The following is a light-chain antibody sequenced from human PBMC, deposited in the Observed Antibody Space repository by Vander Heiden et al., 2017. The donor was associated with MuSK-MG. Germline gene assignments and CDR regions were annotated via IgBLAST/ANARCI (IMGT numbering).Light chain of an antibody. Sequence: QSALTQPPSVSGSPGQSVTISCTGTSSDVGGYNYVSWYQQHPGKAPKLMIYDVSKRPSGVPDRFSGSKSGNTASLTISGLQAEDEADYYCCSYAGSDVVFGGGTKLTVL. V-gene: IGLV2-11*01. CDR1: SSDVGGYNY. CDR3: CSYAGSDVV. J-gene: IGLJ2*01. CDR2: DVS.